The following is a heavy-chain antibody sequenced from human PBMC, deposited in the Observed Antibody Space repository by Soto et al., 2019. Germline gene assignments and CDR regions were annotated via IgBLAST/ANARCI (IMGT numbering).Heavy chain of an antibody. CDR3: AGLASSSWYQAFHI. J-gene: IGHJ3*02. D-gene: IGHD6-13*01. Sequence: SETLSLTCTVPGGSISSYYWSWIRQPPGKGLEWIGYIYYSGSTYYNPSLKSRVTISVDTSKNQFSLKLSSVTAADTAVYYCAGLASSSWYQAFHIWGQGTMVTVSS. V-gene: IGHV4-59*08. CDR2: IYYSGST. CDR1: GGSISSYY.